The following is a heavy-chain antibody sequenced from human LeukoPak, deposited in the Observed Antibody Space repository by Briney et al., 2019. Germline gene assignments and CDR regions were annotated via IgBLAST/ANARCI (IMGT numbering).Heavy chain of an antibody. CDR1: GGSISSYY. J-gene: IGHJ5*02. V-gene: IGHV4-4*07. Sequence: PSETLSLTCTVSGGSISSYYWSWIRQPAGKGLDWIGRIYTSGSTNYNPSLKSRVTMSVDTSKNQFSLKLSSVTAADTAVYYCARTIEYSSSSNWFDPWGQGTLVTVSS. CDR3: ARTIEYSSSSNWFDP. D-gene: IGHD6-6*01. CDR2: IYTSGST.